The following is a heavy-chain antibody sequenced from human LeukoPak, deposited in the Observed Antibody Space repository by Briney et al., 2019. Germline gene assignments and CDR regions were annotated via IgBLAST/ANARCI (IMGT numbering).Heavy chain of an antibody. V-gene: IGHV3-7*01. Sequence: GGSLRLSCVGSGFSFSSYWMTWVRQAPGKGLEWVGNIKQDGGETYYVHSVKGRFTIYRDTAAKSVYMQMNSLRAEDTAVYYCARAGQWPAPQQIDYWGHGTLFTVSS. J-gene: IGHJ4*01. CDR2: IKQDGGET. CDR3: ARAGQWPAPQQIDY. CDR1: GFSFSSYW. D-gene: IGHD6-19*01.